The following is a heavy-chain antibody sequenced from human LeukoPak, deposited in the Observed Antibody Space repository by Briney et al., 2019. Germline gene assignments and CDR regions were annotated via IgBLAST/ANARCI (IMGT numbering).Heavy chain of an antibody. Sequence: GGSLRLSCAAAGFTLDDYGMSWVRQAPGKGLEGVSGINWNGGSTGYADSVKGRFTISRDNAKNSLYLQMNSLRAEDTALYYCASGGIYYGAAFDFWGQGSLVTVSA. V-gene: IGHV3-20*04. D-gene: IGHD1-26*01. J-gene: IGHJ4*02. CDR3: ASGGIYYGAAFDF. CDR2: INWNGGST. CDR1: GFTLDDYG.